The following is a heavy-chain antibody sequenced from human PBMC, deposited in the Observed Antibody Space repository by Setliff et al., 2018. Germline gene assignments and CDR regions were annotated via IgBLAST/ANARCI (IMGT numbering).Heavy chain of an antibody. Sequence: SETLSLTCTVSDVSISGYYWSWIRQPPGKGLEWIGYIHSSGRSNSIPSLKSRVTISVDTSKNQFSLKLSSVTAADTAVYYCARHHAQYYSDSSGYFYEDWYFDLWGRGTLVTVSS. CDR1: DVSISGYY. V-gene: IGHV4-59*08. D-gene: IGHD3-22*01. CDR2: IHSSGRS. CDR3: ARHHAQYYSDSSGYFYEDWYFDL. J-gene: IGHJ2*01.